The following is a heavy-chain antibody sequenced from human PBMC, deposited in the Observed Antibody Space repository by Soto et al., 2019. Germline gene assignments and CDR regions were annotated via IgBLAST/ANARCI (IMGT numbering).Heavy chain of an antibody. CDR1: GYTFTGYY. CDR3: ARVPTFKVWELTPGS. Sequence: ASVKVSCKASGYTFTGYYMHWVRQAPGQGLEWMGWINPNSGGTNYAQKFQGRVTMTRDTSISTAYMELSRLRSDDTAVYYCARVPTFKVWELTPGSWGQGTLVTVSS. J-gene: IGHJ5*02. V-gene: IGHV1-2*02. D-gene: IGHD1-26*01. CDR2: INPNSGGT.